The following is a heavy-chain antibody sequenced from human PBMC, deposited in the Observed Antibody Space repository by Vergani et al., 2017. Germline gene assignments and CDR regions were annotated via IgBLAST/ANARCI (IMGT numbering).Heavy chain of an antibody. Sequence: EVQLLESGGGLVQPGGSLRLSCAASGFTFSSYAMSWVRQAPGKGLEWVSVIYSCRSSTYYADSVKGRFTISSDNSKNTLYLQMNSLRAEDTAVYYCAKGRGDYYYYMDVWGKGTTVTVSS. J-gene: IGHJ6*03. CDR2: IYSCRSST. CDR3: AKGRGDYYYYMDV. V-gene: IGHV3-23*03. D-gene: IGHD3-10*01. CDR1: GFTFSSYA.